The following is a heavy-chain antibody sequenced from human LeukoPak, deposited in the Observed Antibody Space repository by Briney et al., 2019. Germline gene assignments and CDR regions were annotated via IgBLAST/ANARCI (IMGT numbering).Heavy chain of an antibody. CDR2: MYRGGGT. CDR1: GSTASDDY. J-gene: IGHJ4*02. Sequence: GGSLRLSRAASGSTASDDYMSWVRQAPGKGLEGVSIMYRGGGTGYADSVQGRFTVSRDNSKNTFYLQMNSVRVEDTAVYYCAREHHCSGDCWGQGALVTVSS. V-gene: IGHV3-53*05. CDR3: AREHHCSGDC. D-gene: IGHD2-21*01.